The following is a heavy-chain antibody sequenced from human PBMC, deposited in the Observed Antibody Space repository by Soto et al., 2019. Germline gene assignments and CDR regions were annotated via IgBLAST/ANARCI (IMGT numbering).Heavy chain of an antibody. CDR2: INPYSGNT. D-gene: IGHD2-2*03. CDR3: AREMDRAYIHDFDY. CDR1: DSTCINHK. V-gene: IGHV1-18*04. Sequence: APVKGSCKTSDSTCINHKITEGRRAPGQGLEWMGWINPYSGNTHFAQNLQGRVNLTTDTSTSTAYMELRSLTSDDTAMYSCAREMDRAYIHDFDYWGEGILVTV. J-gene: IGHJ4*02.